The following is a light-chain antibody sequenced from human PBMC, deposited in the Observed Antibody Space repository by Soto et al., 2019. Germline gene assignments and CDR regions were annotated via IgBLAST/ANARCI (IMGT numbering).Light chain of an antibody. J-gene: IGKJ1*01. CDR3: QQYNGSPWT. CDR2: EAS. V-gene: IGKV1-5*03. Sequence: DIQMTQSPSILSASVGDRVTITCRASQRISTWLAWYQQTPGKAPMLLIFEASTLESWVPSRFSGSRSGIQCTPAIRGLLPDEFATYDCQQYNGSPWTVGQGTKVEIK. CDR1: QRISTW.